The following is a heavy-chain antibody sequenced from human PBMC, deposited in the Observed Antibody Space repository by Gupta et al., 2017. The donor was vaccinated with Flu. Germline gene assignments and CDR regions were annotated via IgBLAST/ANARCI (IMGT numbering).Heavy chain of an antibody. V-gene: IGHV3-23*01. CDR1: GFPFSSYA. CDR2: ISGSGGST. D-gene: IGHD4-23*01. Sequence: EVQLLESGGGLVQPGGSLRLSCAASGFPFSSYAMSWVRQAPGKGLEWVPAISGSGGSTYYADSVKGRFTISRDNSKNTLYLQMNSLRAEDTAVYYCAKDVGYYGGTDYFDYWGQGTLVTVSS. J-gene: IGHJ4*02. CDR3: AKDVGYYGGTDYFDY.